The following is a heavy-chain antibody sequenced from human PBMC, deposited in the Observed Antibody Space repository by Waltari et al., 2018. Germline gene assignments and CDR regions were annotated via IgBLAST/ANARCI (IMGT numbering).Heavy chain of an antibody. Sequence: QVQLVESGGGAVQPGRSLRLSCAASGFSFSTYAMHWVRQAPGKGVEWVALISNDGRNKYYSDSVKGRFTISRDDPKHTLYLQMNSLRTEDTAIFYCARGAGIKWNYFDYWGQGTLVTVSS. J-gene: IGHJ4*02. CDR3: ARGAGIKWNYFDY. CDR2: ISNDGRNK. V-gene: IGHV3-30-3*01. D-gene: IGHD3-10*01. CDR1: GFSFSTYA.